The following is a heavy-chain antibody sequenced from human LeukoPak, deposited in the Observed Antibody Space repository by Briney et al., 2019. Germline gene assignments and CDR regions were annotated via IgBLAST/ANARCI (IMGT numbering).Heavy chain of an antibody. CDR3: ARNDYYDLGTYHSGFDY. CDR2: IRYDGSSK. V-gene: IGHV3-30*02. J-gene: IGHJ4*02. D-gene: IGHD3-10*01. CDR1: GFIFNNYG. Sequence: GGSLRLSCAASGFIFNNYGMHWVRQAPGKGLEWVAFIRYDGSSKYYADSVKGRFTISRDNSKNTVYLQMNSLRPEDTAMYYCARNDYYDLGTYHSGFDYWGLGTLVTVSS.